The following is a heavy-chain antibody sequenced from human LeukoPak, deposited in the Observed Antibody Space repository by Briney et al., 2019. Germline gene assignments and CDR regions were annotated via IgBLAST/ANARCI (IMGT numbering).Heavy chain of an antibody. CDR2: IIPILGIA. Sequence: SVKVSCKASGGTFSSYAISWVRQAPGQGLEWMGRIIPILGIANYAQKFQGRVTITADKSTSTAYMELSSLRSEDTAVYYCARGVQGVFYYGMDVWGQGTTVTVSS. J-gene: IGHJ6*02. CDR3: ARGVQGVFYYGMDV. CDR1: GGTFSSYA. V-gene: IGHV1-69*04.